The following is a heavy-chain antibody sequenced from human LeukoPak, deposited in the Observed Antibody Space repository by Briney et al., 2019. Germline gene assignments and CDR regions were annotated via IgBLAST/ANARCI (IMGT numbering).Heavy chain of an antibody. CDR1: GCTFSSYS. D-gene: IGHD2-21*02. V-gene: IGHV3-23*01. J-gene: IGHJ4*02. Sequence: GGSLRLSCAASGCTFSSYSMSWVRQAPGKGLEWVSLISGSGGRTYYADSVKGRFTISRDNSKNTLYLQMNSLRAEDTAVFYCAKEPRHCGGDCFSLLDSWGQGTLVTVSS. CDR2: ISGSGGRT. CDR3: AKEPRHCGGDCFSLLDS.